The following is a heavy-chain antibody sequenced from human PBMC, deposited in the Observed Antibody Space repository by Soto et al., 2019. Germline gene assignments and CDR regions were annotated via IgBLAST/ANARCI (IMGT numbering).Heavy chain of an antibody. D-gene: IGHD2-15*01. J-gene: IGHJ4*02. CDR3: ASGKTYCSDGSCYEQIDY. CDR2: INHSGST. Sequence: SETLSLTCAVYGESFSGHYWSWIRQPPGKGLEWIGEINHSGSTNYNPALKSRVTISVDTSKNQFSLKLSSVTAADTAVYYCASGKTYCSDGSCYEQIDYWGQGTLVTVSS. V-gene: IGHV4-34*01. CDR1: GESFSGHY.